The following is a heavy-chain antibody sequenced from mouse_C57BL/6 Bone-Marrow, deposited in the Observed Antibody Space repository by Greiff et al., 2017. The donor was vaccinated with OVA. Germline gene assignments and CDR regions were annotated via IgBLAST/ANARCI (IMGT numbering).Heavy chain of an antibody. J-gene: IGHJ1*03. CDR2: IDPSDSYT. V-gene: IGHV1-69*01. CDR1: GYTFTSYW. Sequence: QVQLKQPGAELVMPGASVKLSCKASGYTFTSYWMHWVKQRPGQGLEWIGEIDPSDSYTNYNQKFKGKSTLTVDKSSSTAYMQLSSLTSEDSAVYYCARGRYDYDGWYFDVWGTGTTVTVSS. CDR3: ARGRYDYDGWYFDV. D-gene: IGHD2-4*01.